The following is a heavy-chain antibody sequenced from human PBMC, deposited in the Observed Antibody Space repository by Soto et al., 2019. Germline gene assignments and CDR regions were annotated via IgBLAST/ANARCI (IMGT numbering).Heavy chain of an antibody. D-gene: IGHD3-10*01. Sequence: AASVKVSCKVSGLTFSSYAISWVRQAPGQGLEWMGGIIPIFGTATYAQKLQGRVTITADKSTSTAYMELSSLRSEDTAVYYCAVPMVRGIIGHYYDGRDVRGKEST. V-gene: IGHV1-69*06. J-gene: IGHJ6*01. CDR3: AVPMVRGIIGHYYDGRDV. CDR1: GLTFSSYA. CDR2: IIPIFGTA.